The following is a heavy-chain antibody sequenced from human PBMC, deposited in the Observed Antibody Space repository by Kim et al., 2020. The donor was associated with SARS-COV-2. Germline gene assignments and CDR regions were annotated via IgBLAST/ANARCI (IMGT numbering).Heavy chain of an antibody. J-gene: IGHJ6*02. CDR2: ISGDGGST. CDR3: AKGKGGSQLVTVYYYGMDV. V-gene: IGHV3-43*02. D-gene: IGHD6-6*01. CDR1: GFTFDDYA. Sequence: GGSLRLSCAASGFTFDDYAMHWVRQAPGKGLEWVSLISGDGGSTYYADSVKGRFTISRDNSKNSLYLQMNSLRTEDTALYYCAKGKGGSQLVTVYYYGMDVWGQGTTVTVSS.